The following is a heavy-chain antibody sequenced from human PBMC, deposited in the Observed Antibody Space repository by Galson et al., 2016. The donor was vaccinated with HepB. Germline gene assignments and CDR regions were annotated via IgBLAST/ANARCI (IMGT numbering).Heavy chain of an antibody. CDR1: GHTFTNFA. V-gene: IGHV7-4-1*02. CDR3: ANHYDILTGHWAFDI. D-gene: IGHD3-9*01. CDR2: IDTNTGNP. J-gene: IGHJ3*02. Sequence: SVKVSCKASGHTFTNFAMNWVRQAPGQGPEWLGWIDTNTGNPTYAQGFTGRFVFSLDTSVSTAYLQVSSLKAEDTAVYFCANHYDILTGHWAFDIWGQGTMVTVSS.